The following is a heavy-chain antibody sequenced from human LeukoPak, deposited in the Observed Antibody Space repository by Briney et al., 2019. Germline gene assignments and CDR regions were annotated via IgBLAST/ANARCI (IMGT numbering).Heavy chain of an antibody. CDR1: GGSISSYY. CDR2: ISASGNT. V-gene: IGHV4-4*07. D-gene: IGHD2-2*01. Sequence: SETLSLTCTVSGGSISSYYWSWIGQPAGKGLEWIGRISASGNTNHNPPLKSQVTMSLDTSKNQFSLKLSSVTAADTAVYYCVRTNLPATLGAFDIWGQGTKATVSS. J-gene: IGHJ3*02. CDR3: VRTNLPATLGAFDI.